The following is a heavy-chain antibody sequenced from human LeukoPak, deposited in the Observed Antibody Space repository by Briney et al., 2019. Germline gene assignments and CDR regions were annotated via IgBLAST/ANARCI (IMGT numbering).Heavy chain of an antibody. CDR1: GFTFSIYS. J-gene: IGHJ6*03. D-gene: IGHD2-8*01. CDR3: AKDRCSNGIGCYYYYMEV. Sequence: GGSLRLSCAASGFTFSIYSMSWVRQAPGKGLEWVSAISDSSYYTHYADSVKGRSTISRDNSNNILYLQMNSLRTEDTAVYYCAKDRCSNGIGCYYYYMEVWGKGTTVTISS. CDR2: ISDSSYYT. V-gene: IGHV3-23*01.